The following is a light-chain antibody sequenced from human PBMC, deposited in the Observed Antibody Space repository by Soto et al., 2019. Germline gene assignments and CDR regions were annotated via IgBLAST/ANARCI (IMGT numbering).Light chain of an antibody. CDR3: SSYTSSSTRLYV. CDR2: DVS. Sequence: QSALTQPASVSGSPGQSITISFTGTSSDVGGYNYVSWYQQHPGKAPTLMIYDVSNRPSGVSNRFSGSKSGNTASLTISGLQAEDEAYYYCSSYTSSSTRLYVFGTGTKLTVL. V-gene: IGLV2-14*01. CDR1: SSDVGGYNY. J-gene: IGLJ1*01.